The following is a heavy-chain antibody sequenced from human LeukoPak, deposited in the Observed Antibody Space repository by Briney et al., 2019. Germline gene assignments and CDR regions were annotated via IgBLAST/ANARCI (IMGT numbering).Heavy chain of an antibody. J-gene: IGHJ4*02. Sequence: GGSLRLSCAASGFTFSSYAMSWVRQAPGKGLEWVSAISGSGGSTYYADSEKGRFTISRDNSKNTLYLQMNSLRAEDTAVYYCAKRRSSYGSGSYHFDYWGQGTLVTVSS. V-gene: IGHV3-23*01. CDR2: ISGSGGST. CDR1: GFTFSSYA. D-gene: IGHD3-10*01. CDR3: AKRRSSYGSGSYHFDY.